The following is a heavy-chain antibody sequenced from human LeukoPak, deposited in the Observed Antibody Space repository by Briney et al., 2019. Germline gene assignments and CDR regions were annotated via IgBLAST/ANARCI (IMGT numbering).Heavy chain of an antibody. V-gene: IGHV3-23*01. D-gene: IGHD2-2*01. CDR3: AKGGVVVPAARLHAFDI. J-gene: IGHJ3*02. CDR2: ISGSGGST. CDR1: GFTFSSYA. Sequence: GGSLRLSCAASGFTFSSYAMSWVRQAPGKGLEWVSAISGSGGSTYYAGSVKGRFTISRDNSKNTLYLQMNSLRAEDTAVYYCAKGGVVVPAARLHAFDIWGQGTMVTVSS.